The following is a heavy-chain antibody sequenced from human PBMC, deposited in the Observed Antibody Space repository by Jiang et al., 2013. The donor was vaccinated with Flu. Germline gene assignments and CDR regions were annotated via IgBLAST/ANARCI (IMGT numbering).Heavy chain of an antibody. J-gene: IGHJ1*01. CDR2: IYVAGST. V-gene: IGHV4-61*02. D-gene: IGHD6-6*01. Sequence: GSGLVKPSQTLSLTCTVSGDPVISGNYYWTWIRQPAGKRLEWLGRIYVAGSTTYNPSLKGRVTISADTSNNRFSLTLTSVTVADTAVYYCVRCPRDSRTAARDEGVEVWGQGDPGHRLL. CDR3: VRCPRDSRTAARDEGVEV. CDR1: GDPVISGNYY.